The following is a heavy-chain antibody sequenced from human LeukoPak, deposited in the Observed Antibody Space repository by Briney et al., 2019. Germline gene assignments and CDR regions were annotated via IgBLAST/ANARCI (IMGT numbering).Heavy chain of an antibody. J-gene: IGHJ4*02. CDR3: ARVLSLSHFDY. D-gene: IGHD3-16*02. V-gene: IGHV3-21*01. CDR1: GFTFTNFW. Sequence: SGGSLRLSCAASGFTFTNFWMNWVRQAPGKGLEWVSSISSSSSYVYYADSVKGRFTISRDNAKNSLYLQMNSLRAEDTAVYYCARVLSLSHFDYWGQGTLVTVSS. CDR2: ISSSSSYV.